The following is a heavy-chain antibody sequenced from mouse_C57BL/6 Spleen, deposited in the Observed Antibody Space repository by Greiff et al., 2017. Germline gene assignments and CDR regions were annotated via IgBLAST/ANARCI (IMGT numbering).Heavy chain of an antibody. CDR1: GYAFSSYW. V-gene: IGHV1-80*01. J-gene: IGHJ1*03. Sequence: QVQLQQSGAELVKPGASVKISCKASGYAFSSYWMNWVKQRPGKGLEWIGQIYPGDGDTNYNGKFKGKATLTADKSSSTAYMQLSSLTSEDSAVYFCARSESYYGRGDWYFEVWGTGTTVTVSS. CDR3: ARSESYYGRGDWYFEV. CDR2: IYPGDGDT. D-gene: IGHD1-1*01.